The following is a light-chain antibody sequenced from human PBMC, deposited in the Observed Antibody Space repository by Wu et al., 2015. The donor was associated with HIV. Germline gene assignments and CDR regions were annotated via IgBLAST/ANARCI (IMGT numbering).Light chain of an antibody. CDR1: QTVNNY. J-gene: IGKJ3*01. Sequence: EIVLTQFPVTLSLSPGERANLSCRASQTVNNYLTWYQQKPGQAPRLLIYDVSNRATGIPARFSGTGSGTDFTLTINSLEPEDFAVYYCQRSGAFGPGTKVDIK. CDR3: QRSGA. CDR2: DVS. V-gene: IGKV3-11*01.